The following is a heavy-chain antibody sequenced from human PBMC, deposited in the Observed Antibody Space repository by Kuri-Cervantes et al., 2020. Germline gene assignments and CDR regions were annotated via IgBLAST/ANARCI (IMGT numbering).Heavy chain of an antibody. D-gene: IGHD3-22*01. Sequence: LSLTCAASGFTFSSYAMSWVRQAPGKGLEWVSGISWNSGSIGYADSVKGRFTISRDNAKNSLYLQMNSLRAEDTALYYCAKGVVVTRYGMDVWGQGTTVTVSS. J-gene: IGHJ6*02. CDR1: GFTFSSYA. CDR2: ISWNSGSI. CDR3: AKGVVVTRYGMDV. V-gene: IGHV3-9*01.